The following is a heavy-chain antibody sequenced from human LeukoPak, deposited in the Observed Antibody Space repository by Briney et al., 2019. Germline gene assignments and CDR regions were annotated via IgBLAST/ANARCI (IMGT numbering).Heavy chain of an antibody. J-gene: IGHJ5*02. CDR2: ISSSSSYI. D-gene: IGHD6-6*01. Sequence: GGSLRLSCVASGFTFRDYYMSWIRRAPGKGLEWVSYISSSSSYIDYADSVKGRFTISRDNAKNSLFLQMDGLRADDTAVYYCARDPYIVARPVAHWFDPWGQGTLVTVSS. CDR3: ARDPYIVARPVAHWFDP. V-gene: IGHV3-11*06. CDR1: GFTFRDYY.